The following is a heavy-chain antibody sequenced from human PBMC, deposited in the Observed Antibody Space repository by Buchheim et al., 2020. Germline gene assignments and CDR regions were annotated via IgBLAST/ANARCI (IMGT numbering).Heavy chain of an antibody. CDR1: GLTFSSCA. J-gene: IGHJ4*02. CDR3: ATDGYDSRGYLTFPEY. Sequence: EVQLLESGGGLVQPAGSLRLSCAASGLTFSSCAMSWVRQAPGKGLEWVSTITGNGGSTFYADSVKGRFTISRDNSKNALYLQMNSLRAEDTAVYYCATDGYDSRGYLTFPEYWGQGTL. V-gene: IGHV3-23*01. CDR2: ITGNGGST. D-gene: IGHD3-22*01.